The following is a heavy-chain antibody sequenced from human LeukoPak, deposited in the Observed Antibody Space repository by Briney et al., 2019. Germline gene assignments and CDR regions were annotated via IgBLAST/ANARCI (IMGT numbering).Heavy chain of an antibody. V-gene: IGHV3-7*01. CDR2: IRSDGGEK. Sequence: GGSLRLSCAASGFTFSSYAMSWVRQAPGKGLEWVANIRSDGGEKKYVDSVKGRFTISRDNAKNSLFVQMNSLRPEDTAVYYCVRALYSDSSVFEYWGQGSLVTVAS. J-gene: IGHJ4*02. CDR1: GFTFSSYA. D-gene: IGHD6-19*01. CDR3: VRALYSDSSVFEY.